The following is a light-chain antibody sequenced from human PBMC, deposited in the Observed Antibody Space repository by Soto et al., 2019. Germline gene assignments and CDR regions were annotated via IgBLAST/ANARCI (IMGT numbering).Light chain of an antibody. CDR1: QTVSRN. V-gene: IGKV3-15*01. Sequence: EVGMTQSPATLSVYPGERATLSCRASQTVSRNLAWYQQRPGQAPRLLIYDISNRATGVPARFSGSGSETEFTLTTRSLQSEDFAVYFCQQYNNWPSFGQRTRLEV. CDR2: DIS. J-gene: IGKJ5*01. CDR3: QQYNNWPS.